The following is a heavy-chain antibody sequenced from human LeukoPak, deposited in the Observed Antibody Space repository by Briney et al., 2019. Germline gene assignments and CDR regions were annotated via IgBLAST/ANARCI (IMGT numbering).Heavy chain of an antibody. CDR2: IRTKPHNYAT. CDR3: TLNYGSGSYADFFYYMDV. V-gene: IGHV3-73*01. J-gene: IGHJ6*03. D-gene: IGHD3-10*01. CDR1: GFTFSGSG. Sequence: GGSLRLSCAASGFTFSGSGIHWVRQASGKGLECVGRIRTKPHNYATSYAASVNGRFTISRDDSKNTAYLQMNSLKTEDTAMYYCTLNYGSGSYADFFYYMDVWGKGTTVTVSS.